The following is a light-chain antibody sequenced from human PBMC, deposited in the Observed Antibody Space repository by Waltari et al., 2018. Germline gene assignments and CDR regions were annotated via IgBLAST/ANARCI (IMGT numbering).Light chain of an antibody. CDR2: AAS. V-gene: IGKV1-8*01. Sequence: AIRMTQSPSSFSASTGDRVTIKCRASQGISSYLAWYQQKPGKAPKLLIYAASTLQSGVPSMFSGSGSRAEFTLTISCLQSEDFATYYCQQYYSYPRTFGQGTKVEIK. CDR1: QGISSY. CDR3: QQYYSYPRT. J-gene: IGKJ1*01.